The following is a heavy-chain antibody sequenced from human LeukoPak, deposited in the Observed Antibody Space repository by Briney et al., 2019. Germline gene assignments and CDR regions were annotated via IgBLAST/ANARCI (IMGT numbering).Heavy chain of an antibody. CDR2: IYRGDSDT. Sequence: GASLQISCEGSGSIFSSYWIGWVRQLRGKGLEWMGIIYRGDSDTRYSPSLQGRVTISADKSISPAYLQWSSLKASDTAMYYCARQAEYSSSWDDYWGQGTLVTVSS. D-gene: IGHD6-13*01. V-gene: IGHV5-51*01. CDR1: GSIFSSYW. J-gene: IGHJ4*02. CDR3: ARQAEYSSSWDDY.